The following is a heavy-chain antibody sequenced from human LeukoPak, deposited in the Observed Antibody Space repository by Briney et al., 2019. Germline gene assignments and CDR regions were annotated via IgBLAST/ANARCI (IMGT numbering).Heavy chain of an antibody. CDR3: AKGDTLRPYYYGSGSYLHV. J-gene: IGHJ6*02. Sequence: GGSLRLSCAASGFMFSSSGMHWVRQAPGKGLEWVAFIRYDGSNKYYADSVKGRFTISRDNSKNPVSLQMNSLRPEDTAVYYCAKGDTLRPYYYGSGSYLHVWGQATTVTVSS. V-gene: IGHV3-30*02. D-gene: IGHD3-10*01. CDR1: GFMFSSSG. CDR2: IRYDGSNK.